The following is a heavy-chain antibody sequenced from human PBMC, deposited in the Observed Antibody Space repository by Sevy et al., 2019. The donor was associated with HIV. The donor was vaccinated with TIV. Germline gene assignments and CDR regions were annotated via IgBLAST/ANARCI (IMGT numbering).Heavy chain of an antibody. CDR3: AKEWTLLSDWYGEFDY. V-gene: IGHV3-23*01. CDR1: GFTFTNYG. J-gene: IGHJ4*02. D-gene: IGHD6-19*01. CDR2: ISNSGANT. Sequence: GVSLRLSCAASGFTFTNYGMHWVRQAPGKGLERVSGISNSGANTYYADSVRGRFTVSRDNSKNTVYLQLNSLRAEDTAIYYCAKEWTLLSDWYGEFDYWGQGTLVTVSS.